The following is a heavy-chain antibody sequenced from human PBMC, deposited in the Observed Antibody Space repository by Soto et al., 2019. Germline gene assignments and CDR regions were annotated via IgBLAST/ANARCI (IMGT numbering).Heavy chain of an antibody. V-gene: IGHV1-8*01. J-gene: IGHJ4*02. D-gene: IGHD1-26*01. CDR3: AGEKVGTTGIDF. CDR1: GYTFTGYD. Sequence: QAQLVQSGAEVKKPGASVKVSCKASGYTFTGYDINWVRQATGQGLEWMGWMNPNRGNTGYAQNFQGRVTMTRDNSITTAYXELXXXXXXXXAXYYCAGEKVGTTGIDFWGQGTLVTVSS. CDR2: MNPNRGNT.